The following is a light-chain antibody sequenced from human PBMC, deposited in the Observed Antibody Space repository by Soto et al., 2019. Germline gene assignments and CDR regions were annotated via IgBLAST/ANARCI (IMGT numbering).Light chain of an antibody. CDR1: QSVSSLY. Sequence: EIELTQSPGSLSLSPGERATLACRASQSVSSLYLAWYQQKPGQAPRLLIHGASTLATGIPARFSGGGSGTDFTLTISSLEPEDFAAYYCQQYSSSRYTFGQGTKLEIK. V-gene: IGKV3-20*01. CDR3: QQYSSSRYT. CDR2: GAS. J-gene: IGKJ2*01.